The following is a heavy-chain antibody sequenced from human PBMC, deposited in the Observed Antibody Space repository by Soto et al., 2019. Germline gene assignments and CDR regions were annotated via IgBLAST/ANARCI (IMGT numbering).Heavy chain of an antibody. CDR3: ARGRYCLTGRCFPNWFDS. J-gene: IGHJ5*01. V-gene: IGHV4-30-4*01. CDR2: IYKSATT. CDR1: GDSISTVDYF. D-gene: IGHD2-15*01. Sequence: SETLSLTCSVSGDSISTVDYFWAWIRQPPGQALEYIGYIYKSATTYYNPSFESRVAISLDTSKSQFSLNVTSVTAADTAVYFCARGRYCLTGRCFPNWFDSWGQGTLVT.